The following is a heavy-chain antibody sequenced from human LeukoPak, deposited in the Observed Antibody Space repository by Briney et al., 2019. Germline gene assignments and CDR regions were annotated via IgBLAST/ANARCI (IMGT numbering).Heavy chain of an antibody. CDR3: ARDHSSSWSNWFDP. V-gene: IGHV3-21*01. J-gene: IGHJ5*02. Sequence: GGSLRLPCAASGFTFSSYSMNWVRQAPGKGLEWVSSISSSSSYIYYADSVKGRFTISRDNAKNSLYLQMNSLRAEDTAVYYCARDHSSSWSNWFDPWGQGTLVTVSS. D-gene: IGHD6-13*01. CDR1: GFTFSSYS. CDR2: ISSSSSYI.